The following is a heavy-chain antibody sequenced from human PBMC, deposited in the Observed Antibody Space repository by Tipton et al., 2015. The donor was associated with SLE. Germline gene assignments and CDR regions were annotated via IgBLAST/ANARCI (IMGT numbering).Heavy chain of an antibody. Sequence: SLRLSCTASGFTFGDYAMSWVRQAPGKGLEWVGFIRSKAYGGTTEYAASVKGRFTISRDDSKSIAYLQMNSLKTEDTAVYYCTRGLMIVVVNDFFFDYWGQGTLVTVSS. CDR3: TRGLMIVVVNDFFFDY. CDR1: GFTFGDYA. V-gene: IGHV3-49*04. J-gene: IGHJ4*02. D-gene: IGHD3-22*01. CDR2: IRSKAYGGTT.